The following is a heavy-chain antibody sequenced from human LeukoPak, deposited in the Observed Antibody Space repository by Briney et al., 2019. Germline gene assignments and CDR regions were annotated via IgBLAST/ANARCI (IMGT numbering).Heavy chain of an antibody. V-gene: IGHV1-2*02. CDR3: ARSYCSGGSCYSIWFDP. CDR1: GYTFTGYY. J-gene: IGHJ5*02. D-gene: IGHD2-15*01. CDR2: INPNSGGT. Sequence: ASVKVSCKASGYTFTGYYMHWVRQAPGQGLEWMGWINPNSGGTNYAQKFQGRVTMTRDTSISTAYMELSRLRSDDTAVYYCARSYCSGGSCYSIWFDPWGQGTLVTVSS.